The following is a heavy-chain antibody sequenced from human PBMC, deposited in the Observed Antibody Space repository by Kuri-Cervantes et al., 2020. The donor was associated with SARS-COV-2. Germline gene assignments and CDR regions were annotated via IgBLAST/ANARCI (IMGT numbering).Heavy chain of an antibody. CDR2: VRGKANNYAT. J-gene: IGHJ4*02. Sequence: GGSLRLSCEVSGFLFSASAIHWVRQASGKGLEWVGRVRGKANNYATAYAASVKGRFTISRDNAKNSLYLQMNSLRAEDTAVYYCARVEYSNYYFDYWGQGTLVTVSS. V-gene: IGHV3-73*01. D-gene: IGHD4-11*01. CDR1: GFLFSASA. CDR3: ARVEYSNYYFDY.